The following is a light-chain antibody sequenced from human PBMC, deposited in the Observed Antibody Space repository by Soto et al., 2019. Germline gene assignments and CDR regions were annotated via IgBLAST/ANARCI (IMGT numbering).Light chain of an antibody. J-gene: IGKJ4*01. CDR3: HQYDSSPLT. CDR1: QSVSSSY. Sequence: ENVWTQSPGTLSLSPGERATLSCRASQSVSSSYLAWYQQKPGQAPRLLIYGASSRATGIPDRFSGSGSGTDFTLTLSRLEPEDFAVYYCHQYDSSPLTFGGGTKVEIK. CDR2: GAS. V-gene: IGKV3-20*01.